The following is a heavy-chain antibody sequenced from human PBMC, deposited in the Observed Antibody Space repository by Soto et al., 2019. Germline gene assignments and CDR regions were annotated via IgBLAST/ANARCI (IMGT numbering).Heavy chain of an antibody. Sequence: EVQLVESGGHFVQPGGSLRLSCIASGFTFSSYSMVWVRQAPGKGLEWISYIFVDSSTIYYADSVKRRFTVSRDNSQNSLFLLMNSLRDEDTAVYYCARDRDWAFDYWGQGTLVTVSS. J-gene: IGHJ4*02. V-gene: IGHV3-48*02. CDR3: ARDRDWAFDY. D-gene: IGHD3-9*01. CDR1: GFTFSSYS. CDR2: IFVDSSTI.